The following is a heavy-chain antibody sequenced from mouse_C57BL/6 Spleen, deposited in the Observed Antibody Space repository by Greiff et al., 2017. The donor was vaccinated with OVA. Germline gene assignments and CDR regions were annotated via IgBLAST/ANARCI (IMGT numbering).Heavy chain of an antibody. CDR3: ARLRTVESH. D-gene: IGHD1-1*01. CDR2: INPYNGGT. J-gene: IGHJ2*01. V-gene: IGHV1-19*01. CDR1: GYTFTDYY. Sequence: VQLQQSGPVLVKPGASVKMSCKASGYTFTDYYMNWVKQSHGKSLEWIGVINPYNGGTSYNQKFKGKATLTVDKSSSTAYMELNSLTSEDSAVYYCARLRTVESHWGQGTTLTVSS.